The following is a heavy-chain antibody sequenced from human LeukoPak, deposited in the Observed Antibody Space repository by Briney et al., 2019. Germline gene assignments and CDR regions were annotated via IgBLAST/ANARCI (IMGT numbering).Heavy chain of an antibody. CDR2: INHSGST. Sequence: SETLSLTCAVYGGSFSGYYWSWIRQPPGKGLEWIGEINHSGSTNYNPSLKSRVTISVDTSKNQFSLKLSSVTAADTAMYYCARANVPIVVVPAAIWFDPWGQGTLVTVSS. CDR1: GGSFSGYY. D-gene: IGHD2-2*01. CDR3: ARANVPIVVVPAAIWFDP. V-gene: IGHV4-34*01. J-gene: IGHJ5*02.